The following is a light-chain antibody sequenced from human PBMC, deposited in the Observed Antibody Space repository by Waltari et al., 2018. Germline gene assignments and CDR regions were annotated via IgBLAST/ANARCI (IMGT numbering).Light chain of an antibody. CDR3: QQYNDWYS. J-gene: IGKJ2*03. V-gene: IGKV3-15*01. CDR1: QSVSSN. Sequence: EKVMTQSLATLSVSPGEVVTLSCRASQSVSSNVAWYQHRPGQAPRLLIYDASSRASGVPARFSGSWSGTEFTLTISGLQSEDGALYYCQQYNDWYSFGQGTKLEIK. CDR2: DAS.